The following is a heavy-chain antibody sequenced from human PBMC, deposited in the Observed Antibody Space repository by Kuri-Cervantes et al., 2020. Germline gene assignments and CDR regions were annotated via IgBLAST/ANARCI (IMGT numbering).Heavy chain of an antibody. J-gene: IGHJ6*02. D-gene: IGHD2-15*01. CDR3: AKADEDIVVVVAATRTDCYYYGMDV. V-gene: IGHV3-30*18. CDR2: ISYDGSNK. CDR1: GFTFSSYG. Sequence: GESLKISCAASGFTFSSYGMHWVRQAPGKGLEWVAVISYDGSNKYYADSVKGRFTISRDNSKNTLYLQMNSLRAEDTAVYYCAKADEDIVVVVAATRTDCYYYGMDVWGQGTTVTVSS.